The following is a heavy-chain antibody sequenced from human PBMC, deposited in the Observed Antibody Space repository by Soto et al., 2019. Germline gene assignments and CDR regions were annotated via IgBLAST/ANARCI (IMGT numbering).Heavy chain of an antibody. J-gene: IGHJ4*02. D-gene: IGHD4-17*01. V-gene: IGHV4-59*01. CDR1: GGSISSYY. CDR3: ARDRAAYGDYDY. Sequence: SETLSLTCTVSGGSISSYYWSWIRQPPGKGLEWIGYIYYSGSTNYNPSLKSRVTISVDTSKNQFSLKLSSVTAADTAVYYCARDRAAYGDYDYWGQGTLVTVSX. CDR2: IYYSGST.